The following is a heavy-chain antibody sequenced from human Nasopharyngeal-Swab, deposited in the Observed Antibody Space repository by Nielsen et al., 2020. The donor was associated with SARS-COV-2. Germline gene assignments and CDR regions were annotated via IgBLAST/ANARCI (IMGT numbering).Heavy chain of an antibody. J-gene: IGHJ6*02. Sequence: RGSLRLSCAASGFTFNNYNFNWVRQAPGKGLVWVSSISSSSSYIYYADSVKGRFTISRDNAKNSLYLQMNSLRAEDTAVYYCARDGLDYDFWSAYFMDVWGQGTTVTVSS. V-gene: IGHV3-21*01. D-gene: IGHD3-3*01. CDR2: ISSSSSYI. CDR3: ARDGLDYDFWSAYFMDV. CDR1: GFTFNNYN.